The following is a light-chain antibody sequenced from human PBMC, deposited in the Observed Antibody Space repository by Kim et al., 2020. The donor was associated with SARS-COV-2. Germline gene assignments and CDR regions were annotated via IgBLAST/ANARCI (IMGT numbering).Light chain of an antibody. V-gene: IGLV3-19*01. CDR2: DKN. CDR3: NSRVSSGNLYV. Sequence: SSELTQDPAVSVALGQTVSFTCQGDSLRTYYAGWYQQKPGQAPVLVIYDKNNRPSGIPDRFSGSSSGDTASLTITGAQAEDEADYYCNSRVSSGNLYVFGTGTKVTVL. CDR1: SLRTYY. J-gene: IGLJ1*01.